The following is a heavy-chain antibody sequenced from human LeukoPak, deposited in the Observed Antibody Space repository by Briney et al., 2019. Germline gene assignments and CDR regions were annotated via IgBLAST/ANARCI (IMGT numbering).Heavy chain of an antibody. CDR2: ISGSGGTT. V-gene: IGHV3-23*01. D-gene: IGHD3-3*01. CDR3: AKSIEGVVRGTYYYYSYMDV. J-gene: IGHJ6*03. Sequence: PGGSLRLSCVASGFTFSTYDMNWVRQAPGKGLEWVADISGSGGTTYYADSVKGRFTISRDNSKKTLYLQMGSLGADDTAVYFCAKSIEGVVRGTYYYYSYMDVWGKGTTVTVSS. CDR1: GFTFSTYD.